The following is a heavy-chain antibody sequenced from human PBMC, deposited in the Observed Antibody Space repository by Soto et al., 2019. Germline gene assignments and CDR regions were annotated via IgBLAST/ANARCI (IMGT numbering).Heavy chain of an antibody. CDR2: LSGSGAST. J-gene: IGHJ4*02. CDR3: VKDHHYVSSAYYGPRFDH. CDR1: GITFSSHA. Sequence: EVQLLQSGGGVVQPGGSLRLSCAASGITFSSHAMNWVRQAPGGGLEWVSSLSGSGASTYYADSVKGRFTISRDNSRNTLYLQMHGLRSGDTAIYYCVKDHHYVSSAYYGPRFDHWGQGDLVLVSS. D-gene: IGHD3-22*01. V-gene: IGHV3-23*01.